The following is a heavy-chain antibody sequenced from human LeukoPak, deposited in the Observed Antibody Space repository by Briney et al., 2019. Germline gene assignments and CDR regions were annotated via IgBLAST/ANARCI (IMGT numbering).Heavy chain of an antibody. D-gene: IGHD6-13*01. CDR1: GGSISSSSYY. CDR3: ARYEAAAGTSGKGFDY. J-gene: IGHJ4*02. V-gene: IGHV4-39*01. CDR2: IYYSGST. Sequence: SETLSLTCTVSGGSISSSSYYWGWIRQPPGKGLEWIGSIYYSGSTYYNPSLKSRVTISVDTSKNQFSLKLSSVTAADTAVYYCARYEAAAGTSGKGFDYWGQGTLVTVSS.